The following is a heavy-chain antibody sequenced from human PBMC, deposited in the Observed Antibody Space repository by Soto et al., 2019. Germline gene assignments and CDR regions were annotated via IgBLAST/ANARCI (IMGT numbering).Heavy chain of an antibody. Sequence: QVQLVESGGGVVQPGRSLRLSCAASGFTFSSYAMHWVRQAPGKGLEWVAVISYDGSNKYYADSVKGRFTISRDNSKNTLYLQMNSLRAEDTAVYYCARDDREPLGYCSSTSCYTGEYYYGMDVWGQGTTVTVSS. CDR1: GFTFSSYA. V-gene: IGHV3-30-3*01. D-gene: IGHD2-2*02. CDR3: ARDDREPLGYCSSTSCYTGEYYYGMDV. CDR2: ISYDGSNK. J-gene: IGHJ6*02.